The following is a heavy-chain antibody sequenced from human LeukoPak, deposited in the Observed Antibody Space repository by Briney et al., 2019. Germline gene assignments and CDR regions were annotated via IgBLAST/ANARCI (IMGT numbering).Heavy chain of an antibody. J-gene: IGHJ4*02. V-gene: IGHV1-69*13. CDR3: AREESGITGTYFDY. CDR2: IIPIFGTA. Sequence: GASVKVSCKASGGTFSSYAISWVRQAPGQGLEWMGGIIPIFGTANYAQKFQGRATITADESTSTAYMELSSLRSEDTAVYYCAREESGITGTYFDYWGQGTLITVSS. CDR1: GGTFSSYA. D-gene: IGHD1-7*01.